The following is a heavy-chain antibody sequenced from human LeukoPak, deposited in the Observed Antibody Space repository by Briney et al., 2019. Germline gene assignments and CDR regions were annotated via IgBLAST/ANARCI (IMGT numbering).Heavy chain of an antibody. J-gene: IGHJ4*02. Sequence: GGSLRLSCAASGFTFSSYSMNWVRQAPGKGLEWVSSISSSSSYIYYADSVKGRFTISRDNAKNSLYLQMNSLRAEDTAVYYCARDTSIAVAGRDGYYFDYWGQGTLVTVSS. CDR3: ARDTSIAVAGRDGYYFDY. V-gene: IGHV3-21*01. D-gene: IGHD6-19*01. CDR2: ISSSSSYI. CDR1: GFTFSSYS.